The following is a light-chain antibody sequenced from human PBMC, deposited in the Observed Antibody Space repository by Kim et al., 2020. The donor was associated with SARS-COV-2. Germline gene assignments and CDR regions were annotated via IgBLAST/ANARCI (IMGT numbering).Light chain of an antibody. CDR3: QHYVSRPFT. Sequence: EIVLTQSPGMLSLSPGERVTLSCRASQTVSNSYLAWYQQKPGQAPRLLIYRASSRATGIPDRFSGSGSGTDFTLTISRLEPEDFAVYYCQHYVSRPFTFGGGTKVDIK. V-gene: IGKV3-20*01. CDR1: QTVSNSY. CDR2: RAS. J-gene: IGKJ4*01.